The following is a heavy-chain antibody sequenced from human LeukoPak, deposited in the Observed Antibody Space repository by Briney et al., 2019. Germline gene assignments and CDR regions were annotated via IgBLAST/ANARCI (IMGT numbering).Heavy chain of an antibody. CDR1: GGSISSSSYY. V-gene: IGHV4-39*01. Sequence: SETLSLTCTVSGGSISSSSYYWGWIRQPPGKGLEWIGSIYYSGSTYYNPSLKSRVTISVDTSKNQFSLQLNSVTPEDTAVYYCAGGALGHAFDVWGQGTMVTVS. CDR2: IYYSGST. J-gene: IGHJ3*01. CDR3: AGGALGHAFDV.